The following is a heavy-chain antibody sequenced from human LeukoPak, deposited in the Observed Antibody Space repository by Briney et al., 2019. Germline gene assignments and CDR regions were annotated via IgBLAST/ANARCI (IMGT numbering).Heavy chain of an antibody. CDR3: ARSDRLHGGPYLIGP. V-gene: IGHV1-2*02. Sequence: ASVKVSCKTSGYSFTDYYMHWVRQAPGQGLEWMGWINPNSGGTSSAQKFQGRVTMTRDTSITTVYMEVSWLTSDDTAIYYCARSDRLHGGPYLIGPWGQGTLVTVSS. CDR1: GYSFTDYY. CDR2: INPNSGGT. D-gene: IGHD2-21*01. J-gene: IGHJ5*02.